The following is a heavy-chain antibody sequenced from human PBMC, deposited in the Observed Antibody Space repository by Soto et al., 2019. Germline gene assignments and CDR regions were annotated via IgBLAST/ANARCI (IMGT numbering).Heavy chain of an antibody. D-gene: IGHD1-26*01. Sequence: SETLSLTCAVSGPSITAYYWAWVRQPPGKGLEYIGHVHNSGRADYNPSLRSRVTISVDTSRNQFSLHLNSVTAADTAVYFCARHENGGTYPLAYWGQGTLVTVS. J-gene: IGHJ4*02. CDR2: VHNSGRA. CDR3: ARHENGGTYPLAY. V-gene: IGHV4-59*08. CDR1: GPSITAYY.